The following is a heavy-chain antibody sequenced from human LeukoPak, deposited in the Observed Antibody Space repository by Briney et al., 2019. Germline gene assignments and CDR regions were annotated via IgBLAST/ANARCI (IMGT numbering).Heavy chain of an antibody. Sequence: PGGSLRLSCAASGFTFSNYWMHWVRQAPGKGLVWFSRIYTDGSSTNYADSVKGRFTISRDNSRNTLHLQLNSLRVEDTAQYYCAREGPYYGMDVWGQGTTVTVS. CDR3: AREGPYYGMDV. D-gene: IGHD2-21*01. CDR1: GFTFSNYW. V-gene: IGHV3-74*01. CDR2: IYTDGSST. J-gene: IGHJ6*02.